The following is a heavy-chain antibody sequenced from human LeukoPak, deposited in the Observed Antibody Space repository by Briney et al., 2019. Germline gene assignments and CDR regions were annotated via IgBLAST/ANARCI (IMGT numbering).Heavy chain of an antibody. V-gene: IGHV4-4*07. CDR1: GGSMNTYY. J-gene: IGHJ4*02. D-gene: IGHD5-18*01. Sequence: SETLSLTCTVSGGSMNTYYWTWIRQTAGGGLEWIGQVHSSVGTTYNPSLRSRVSLSLDTSKNHFSLRLASVTAADTAVYFCARERGHGYSYGHVLDFWGQGIPVTVSS. CDR3: ARERGHGYSYGHVLDF. CDR2: VHSSVGT.